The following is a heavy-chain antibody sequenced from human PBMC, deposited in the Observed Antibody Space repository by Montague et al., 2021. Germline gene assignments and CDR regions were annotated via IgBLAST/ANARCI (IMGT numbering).Heavy chain of an antibody. J-gene: IGHJ4*02. CDR3: AKERGLSIAWYGKNDS. CDR2: ISANGDRT. Sequence: SLRLSCAASGFTFSSYAMNWVRQTPGKGLEWVSAISANGDRTYYAGSVKGRFTISRDNSKDTLYLQMNSLRAEDAAVYYCAKERGLSIAWYGKNDSWGQGTLVTVSS. CDR1: GFTFSSYA. V-gene: IGHV3-23*01. D-gene: IGHD6-19*01.